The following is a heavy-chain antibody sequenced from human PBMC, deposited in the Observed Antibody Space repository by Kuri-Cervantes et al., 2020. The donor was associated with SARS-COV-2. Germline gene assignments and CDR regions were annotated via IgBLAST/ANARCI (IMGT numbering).Heavy chain of an antibody. Sequence: SVKVSCKASGGTFSSYAISWVRQAPGQGLEWMGRIIPILGTANYAQKFQGRVTITADKSTSTAYMELSSLRSEDTAVYYCAKEVEQLVPWFDPWGQGTLVTVSS. CDR2: IIPILGTA. D-gene: IGHD6-6*01. CDR1: GGTFSSYA. J-gene: IGHJ5*02. V-gene: IGHV1-69*04. CDR3: AKEVEQLVPWFDP.